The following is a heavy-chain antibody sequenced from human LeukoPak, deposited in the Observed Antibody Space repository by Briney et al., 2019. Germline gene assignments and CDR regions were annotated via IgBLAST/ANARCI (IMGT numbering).Heavy chain of an antibody. J-gene: IGHJ4*02. V-gene: IGHV3-7*01. CDR3: ARSLGSYTASLTGY. CDR2: IKQDGSEK. CDR1: GFTFSSYW. Sequence: GGSLRLSCAASGFTFSSYWMNWVRQAPGKGLEWAAIIKQDGSEKYHVDSVKGRFTISRDNAKNSVFLQMDSLRAEDTAVYYCARSLGSYTASLTGYWGQGTLVTVSS. D-gene: IGHD3-10*01.